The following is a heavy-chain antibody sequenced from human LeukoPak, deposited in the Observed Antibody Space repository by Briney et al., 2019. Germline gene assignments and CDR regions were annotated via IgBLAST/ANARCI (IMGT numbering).Heavy chain of an antibody. CDR2: ISGSGTYI. Sequence: GGSLRLSCEASGFTFSDYTMHWVRQTPGKGLEWVSSISGSGTYIYYADSVQGRFTISRDNSKNSLYLQMNSLRPEDTAVYYCARMPHYGDLNYSFYSWGEGTLFTVSS. V-gene: IGHV3-21*01. J-gene: IGHJ4*02. CDR3: ARMPHYGDLNYSFYS. D-gene: IGHD4-17*01. CDR1: GFTFSDYT.